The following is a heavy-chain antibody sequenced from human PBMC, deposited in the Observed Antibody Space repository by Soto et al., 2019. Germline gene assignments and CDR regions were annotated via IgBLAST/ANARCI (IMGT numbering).Heavy chain of an antibody. Sequence: PSETLSLTCTVSGGSLSSTGYYWGWVRQPPEKGLEWIGNIYYSGTTNYNPSLKSRVTISVDTSKNQFSLKLSSVTAADTAVYYCARVRITIFGVVKYYFDYWGQGTLVTVSS. J-gene: IGHJ4*02. V-gene: IGHV4-39*07. D-gene: IGHD3-3*01. CDR1: GGSLSSTGYY. CDR2: IYYSGTT. CDR3: ARVRITIFGVVKYYFDY.